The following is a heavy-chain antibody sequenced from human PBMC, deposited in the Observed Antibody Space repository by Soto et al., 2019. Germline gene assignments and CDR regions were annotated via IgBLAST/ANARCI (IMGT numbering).Heavy chain of an antibody. J-gene: IGHJ5*02. D-gene: IGHD1-26*01. V-gene: IGHV3-23*01. CDR2: LSSSGGTT. Sequence: QLLESGGGLVQPGGSLRVSCAASGFTFSDYAMSWVRQAPGKGLEWVSTLSSSGGTTYFADSVKGRFTISRDNSKNTRSLQMNSLRVEDTGIYYCTKGASVGGFDPWGQGPLVAVSS. CDR3: TKGASVGGFDP. CDR1: GFTFSDYA.